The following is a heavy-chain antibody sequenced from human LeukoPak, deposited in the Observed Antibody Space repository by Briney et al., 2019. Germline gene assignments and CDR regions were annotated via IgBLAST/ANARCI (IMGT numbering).Heavy chain of an antibody. CDR3: TTAFILSGYDLGYYFDY. CDR2: ISYDGSNK. J-gene: IGHJ4*02. CDR1: GFTFNSYG. Sequence: GGSLRLSCAASGFTFNSYGMHWVRQAPGKGLEWVAVISYDGSNKYYADSVKGRFTISRDNSKNTLYLQMNSLKTEDTAVYYCTTAFILSGYDLGYYFDYWGQGTLVTVSS. D-gene: IGHD5-12*01. V-gene: IGHV3-30*12.